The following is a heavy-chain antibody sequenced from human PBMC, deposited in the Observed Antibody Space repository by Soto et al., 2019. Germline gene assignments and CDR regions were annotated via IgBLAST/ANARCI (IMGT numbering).Heavy chain of an antibody. CDR1: GGSISSSNW. D-gene: IGHD3-22*01. CDR2: IYHSGST. CDR3: ARKGAAYYDSSGYTAWDY. Sequence: QVQLRESGPGLVKPSGTLSLTCAVSGGSISSSNWWSWVRQPPGKGLEWIGEIYHSGSTNYNPSLKSRVTISVDKSKNQFSLKLSSVTAADTAVYYCARKGAAYYDSSGYTAWDYWGQGTLVTVSS. V-gene: IGHV4-4*02. J-gene: IGHJ4*02.